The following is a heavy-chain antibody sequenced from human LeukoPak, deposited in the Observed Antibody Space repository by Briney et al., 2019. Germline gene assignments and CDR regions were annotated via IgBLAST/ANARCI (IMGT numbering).Heavy chain of an antibody. CDR3: GRVGGRSKAAKGDAFDI. CDR1: GFTFSSCS. D-gene: IGHD6-6*01. Sequence: GGPLRLSCAASGFTFSSCSMNWVRQAPGKGLEWVSSISSGSTYMYYADSVKGRFTISRDNAQNSVFLQMNSLRAEDTAVYYCGRVGGRSKAAKGDAFDIWGQGTMVVVSS. J-gene: IGHJ3*02. CDR2: ISSGSTYM. V-gene: IGHV3-21*06.